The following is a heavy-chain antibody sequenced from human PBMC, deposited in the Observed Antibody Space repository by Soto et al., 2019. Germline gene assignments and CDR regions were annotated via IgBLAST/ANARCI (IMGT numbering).Heavy chain of an antibody. Sequence: QLQLQESGPGLVRPSETLSLTCTVSGGSISSSSYYWGWIRQPPGKGLEWIGSIHYSGSTYYSPSLTRRVHLSVDTYKTPLSLRLRSVPAADTAVYYCARPEGSCNTISCYAGGSGWFDPWGQGTLVTVSS. CDR3: ARPEGSCNTISCYAGGSGWFDP. J-gene: IGHJ5*02. CDR2: IHYSGST. CDR1: GGSISSSSYY. D-gene: IGHD2-2*01. V-gene: IGHV4-39*01.